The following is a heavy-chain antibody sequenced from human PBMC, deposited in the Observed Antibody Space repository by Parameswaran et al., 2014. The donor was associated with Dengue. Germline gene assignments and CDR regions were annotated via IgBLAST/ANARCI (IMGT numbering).Heavy chain of an antibody. D-gene: IGHD3-22*01. CDR2: LLQWEH. V-gene: IGHV4-59*01. J-gene: IGHJ4*02. CDR3: ARRNSSSGYSLDY. Sequence: VRQAPGKGTGVDWVYLLQWEHQLQPSLKSRVTISVDTSKNQFSLNLTSVTAADTAVYYCARRNSSSGYSLDYWGQGTLVTVSS.